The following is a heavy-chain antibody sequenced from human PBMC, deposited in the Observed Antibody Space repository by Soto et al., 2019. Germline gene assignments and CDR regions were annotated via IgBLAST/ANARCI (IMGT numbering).Heavy chain of an antibody. CDR1: GYTFTSYG. D-gene: IGHD3-22*01. CDR2: INGFSSNT. CDR3: ARAYYYDSSGYRDAFDI. J-gene: IGHJ3*02. V-gene: IGHV1-18*04. Sequence: GASVKVSCKASGYTFTSYGISWVRQAPGQGLEWMGWINGFSSNTHYAENLQGRVTMTTDTVTSTAYMELRSLRSDDTAMYYCARAYYYDSSGYRDAFDIWGQGTMVTVSS.